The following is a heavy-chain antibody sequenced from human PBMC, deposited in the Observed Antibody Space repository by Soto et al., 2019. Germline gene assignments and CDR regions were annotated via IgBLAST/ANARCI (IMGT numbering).Heavy chain of an antibody. CDR2: IYYSGST. CDR1: GGCISSSSYY. Sequence: VTISIRCTVSGGCISSSSYYWGWIRQPPGKGLEWIGSIYYSGSTYYNPSLKSRVTISVDTSKNQFSLKLSSVTAADTAVYYCASGNLSQGYYFWSGYYTPFYYYGMDVWGQGTTVTVPS. J-gene: IGHJ6*02. CDR3: ASGNLSQGYYFWSGYYTPFYYYGMDV. V-gene: IGHV4-39*01. D-gene: IGHD3-3*01.